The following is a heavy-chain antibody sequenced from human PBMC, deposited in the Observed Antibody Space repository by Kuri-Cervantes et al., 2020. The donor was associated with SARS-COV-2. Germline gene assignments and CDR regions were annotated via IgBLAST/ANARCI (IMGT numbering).Heavy chain of an antibody. CDR3: ARDPTYYDFWSGYSRGNWFDP. Sequence: GESLKISCAAPGFTFSSYAMHWVRQAPGKGLEWVAVISYDGSNKYYADSVKGRFTISRDNSKNTLYLQMNSLRAEDTAVYYCARDPTYYDFWSGYSRGNWFDPWGQGTLVTDSS. V-gene: IGHV3-30-3*01. J-gene: IGHJ5*02. CDR2: ISYDGSNK. CDR1: GFTFSSYA. D-gene: IGHD3-3*01.